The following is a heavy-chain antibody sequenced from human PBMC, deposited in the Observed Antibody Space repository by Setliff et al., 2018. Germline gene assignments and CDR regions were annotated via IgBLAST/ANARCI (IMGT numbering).Heavy chain of an antibody. Sequence: SETLSLTCTVSGGSISSYYWSWIRQPAGKGLEWIGHIYIGGSANYNPSLKSRVTMSIDTSKNHFSLKLNSVTAADMAVYYCAREQWLAPPGYYYMDVWAKGTTVTVSS. CDR2: IYIGGSA. D-gene: IGHD6-19*01. V-gene: IGHV4-4*07. CDR1: GGSISSYY. J-gene: IGHJ6*03. CDR3: AREQWLAPPGYYYMDV.